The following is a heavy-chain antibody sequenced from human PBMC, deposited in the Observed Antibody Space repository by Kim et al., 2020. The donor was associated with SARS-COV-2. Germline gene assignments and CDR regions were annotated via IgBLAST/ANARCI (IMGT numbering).Heavy chain of an antibody. V-gene: IGHV1-46*01. J-gene: IGHJ6*02. Sequence: ASVKVSCKASGYTFTSYYMHWVRQAPGQGLEWMGIINPSGGSTSYAQKFQGRVTMTRDTSTSTVYMELSSLRSEDTAVYYCARDGFPAGSVYYYYGMDVWGQGTTVTVSS. CDR3: ARDGFPAGSVYYYYGMDV. CDR1: GYTFTSYY. D-gene: IGHD6-19*01. CDR2: INPSGGST.